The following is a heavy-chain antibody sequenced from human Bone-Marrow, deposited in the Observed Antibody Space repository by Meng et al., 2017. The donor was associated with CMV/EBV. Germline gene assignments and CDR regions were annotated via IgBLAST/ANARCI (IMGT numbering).Heavy chain of an antibody. CDR1: GDSVPSNSAA. J-gene: IGHJ6*02. D-gene: IGHD2-15*01. V-gene: IGHV6-1*01. Sequence: SQTLPLTCAISGDSVPSNSAAWNWIRQSPSRGLEWLGRTYYRSKWYNDYAVSVKSRITINPDTSKNQFSMQLNSVTPEDTAVYYCARAYIVLLSGDEYYYYGMDVWGQGNTVHVSS. CDR3: ARAYIVLLSGDEYYYYGMDV. CDR2: TYYRSKWYN.